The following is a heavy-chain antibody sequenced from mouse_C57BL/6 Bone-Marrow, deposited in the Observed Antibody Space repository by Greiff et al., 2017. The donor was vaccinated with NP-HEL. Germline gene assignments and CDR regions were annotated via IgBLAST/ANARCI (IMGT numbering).Heavy chain of an antibody. CDR1: GYTFTSYW. J-gene: IGHJ1*03. CDR3: AGEGRWLRSGYWYFDV. D-gene: IGHD2-2*01. Sequence: VQLQQPGTELVKPGTSVKLSCKSSGYTFTSYWMHWVKQRPGQGLEWIGNINPSNGGTNYNEKFKSKATLTVDKSSSTAYMQLSSLTSDDSAVYYCAGEGRWLRSGYWYFDVWDTGTTVTVSS. V-gene: IGHV1-53*01. CDR2: INPSNGGT.